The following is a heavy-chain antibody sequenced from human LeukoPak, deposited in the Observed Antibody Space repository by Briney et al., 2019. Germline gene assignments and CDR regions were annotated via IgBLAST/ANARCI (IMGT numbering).Heavy chain of an antibody. Sequence: GGSLRLSCAASGFTFSSYSMNWVRQAPGKGLEWVSSISSSSSYIYYADSVKGRFTISRDNARNSLYLQMNSLRAEDTAVYYWGGDSIAARPFDYWGQEPLVTVSS. CDR2: ISSSSSYI. J-gene: IGHJ4*02. D-gene: IGHD6-6*01. CDR1: GFTFSSYS. V-gene: IGHV3-21*01. CDR3: GGDSIAARPFDY.